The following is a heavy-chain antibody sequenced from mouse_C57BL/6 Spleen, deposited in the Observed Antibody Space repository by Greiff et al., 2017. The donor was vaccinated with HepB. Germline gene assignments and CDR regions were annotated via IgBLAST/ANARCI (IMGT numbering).Heavy chain of an antibody. J-gene: IGHJ4*01. CDR1: GYAFSSSW. V-gene: IGHV1-82*01. Sequence: VQLKESGPELVKPGASVKISCKASGYAFSSSWMNWVKQRPGKGLEWIGRIYPGDGDTNYNGTFKGKATLTADKSSSTAYMQLSSLTSEDSAVYFCARPQGSSCLYAMDYWGKGTSVTVSS. CDR3: ARPQGSSCLYAMDY. D-gene: IGHD1-1*01. CDR2: IYPGDGDT.